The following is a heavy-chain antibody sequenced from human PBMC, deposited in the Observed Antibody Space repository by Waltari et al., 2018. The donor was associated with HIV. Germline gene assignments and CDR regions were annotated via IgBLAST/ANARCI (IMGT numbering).Heavy chain of an antibody. J-gene: IGHJ6*02. CDR3: AQPYYDILTGYQFHYYGMDV. CDR2: INHSGST. D-gene: IGHD3-9*01. V-gene: IGHV4-34*01. CDR1: GGSFSGYY. Sequence: QVQLQQWGAGLLKPSETLSLTCAVYGGSFSGYYWSWIRQPPGKGLEWIGEINHSGSTNYNPSLKSRVTISVDTSKNQFSLKLSSVTAADTAVYYCAQPYYDILTGYQFHYYGMDVWGQGTTVTVSS.